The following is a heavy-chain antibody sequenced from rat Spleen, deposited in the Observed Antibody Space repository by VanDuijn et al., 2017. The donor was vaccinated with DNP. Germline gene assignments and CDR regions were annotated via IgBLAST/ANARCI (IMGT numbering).Heavy chain of an antibody. Sequence: EVQLVESGGGLVQPGRSLKLSCAGSGFTFSDYNMAWVRQAPKKGLEWVATISYDGSGTYFRDSVKGRFTISRDNAEITLYLQMDSLRSEDTATYYCARPDYWGQGVMVTVSS. CDR1: GFTFSDYN. V-gene: IGHV5-7*01. J-gene: IGHJ2*01. CDR3: ARPDY. CDR2: ISYDGSGT.